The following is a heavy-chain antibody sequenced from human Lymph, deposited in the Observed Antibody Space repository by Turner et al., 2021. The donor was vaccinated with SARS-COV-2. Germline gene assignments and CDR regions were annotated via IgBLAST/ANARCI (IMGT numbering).Heavy chain of an antibody. V-gene: IGHV1-46*01. J-gene: IGHJ4*02. Sequence: QVQLVQSGAEMMKPGASVKVSCKASGYTFTSYYMPWVRQAPGQGLEWMGIINPSGDSTSYEQKFQSRVTMTRDTSTSTVYMELSSLRSEDTGVYYCARVGLGGFDYWGQGTPVTVSS. CDR2: INPSGDST. CDR1: GYTFTSYY. CDR3: ARVGLGGFDY. D-gene: IGHD2-15*01.